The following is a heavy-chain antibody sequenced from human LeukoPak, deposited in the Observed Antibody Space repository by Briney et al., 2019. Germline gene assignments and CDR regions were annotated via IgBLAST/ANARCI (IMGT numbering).Heavy chain of an antibody. D-gene: IGHD3-22*01. CDR1: GYTFTSYY. CDR2: INPSGGST. J-gene: IGHJ6*02. CDR3: ARGISLIVVVRGYYYGMDV. V-gene: IGHV1-46*01. Sequence: ASVKVSCKASGYTFTSYYMHWVRQAPGQGLEWMGIINPSGGSTSYAQKFQGRVTMTRDTSTSTVYMELSSLRSEDTAVYYCARGISLIVVVRGYYYGMDVWGQGTTVTVSS.